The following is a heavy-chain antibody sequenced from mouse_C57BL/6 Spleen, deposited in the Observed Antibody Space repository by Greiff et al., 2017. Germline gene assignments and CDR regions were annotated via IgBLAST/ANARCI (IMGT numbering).Heavy chain of an antibody. J-gene: IGHJ1*03. D-gene: IGHD2-1*01. CDR2: IRNKANGYTT. V-gene: IGHV7-3*01. Sequence: EVKLVESGGGLVQPGGSLSLSCAASGFTFTDYYMSWVRQPPGKALEWLGFIRNKANGYTTEYSPSVKGRFTISRDNSQSILYLQMNALRAEDSATYYCARLYGNYVWYFDVWGTGTTVTVSS. CDR1: GFTFTDYY. CDR3: ARLYGNYVWYFDV.